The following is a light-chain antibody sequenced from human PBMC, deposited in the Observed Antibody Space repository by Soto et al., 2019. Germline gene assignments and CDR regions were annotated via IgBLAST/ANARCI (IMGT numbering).Light chain of an antibody. CDR2: EVS. Sequence: QSALTQPPSASGSPGHSVTFSCTGTSSDVGGYNFVSWYQQHPGKAPKLIIYEVSKRPSGVPDRFSGSKSGNTASLTVSGLQAEDEADYYCTSYAGRNNRYVFETGTKLTVL. V-gene: IGLV2-8*01. CDR1: SSDVGGYNF. J-gene: IGLJ1*01. CDR3: TSYAGRNNRYV.